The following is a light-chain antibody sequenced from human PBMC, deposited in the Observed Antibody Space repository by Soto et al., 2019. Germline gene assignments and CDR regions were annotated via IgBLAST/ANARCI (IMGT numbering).Light chain of an antibody. CDR3: QQSNTYSWT. J-gene: IGKJ1*01. CDR1: QSINSW. V-gene: IGKV1-5*01. CDR2: DAS. Sequence: DIQMTQSPSTLSASVGDRVTITCRASQSINSWLAWYQQKPGKAPKLLIYDASSLESGVPSRFSGSGSGTEFTLTISNLQPDDFATYYCQQSNTYSWTFGQGTKVDIK.